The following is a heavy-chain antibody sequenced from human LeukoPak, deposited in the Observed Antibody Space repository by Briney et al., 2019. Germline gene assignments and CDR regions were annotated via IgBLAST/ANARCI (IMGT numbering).Heavy chain of an antibody. V-gene: IGHV3-66*01. CDR3: ARETPYSSSWTVFDY. D-gene: IGHD6-13*01. CDR2: IYSGGST. CDR1: EFSVGSNY. J-gene: IGHJ4*02. Sequence: GGSLRLSCAASEFSVGSNYMTWVRQAPGKGLEWVSLIYSGGSTYYADSVKGRFTISRDNAKNSLYLQMNSLRAEDTAVYCCARETPYSSSWTVFDYWGQGTLVTVSS.